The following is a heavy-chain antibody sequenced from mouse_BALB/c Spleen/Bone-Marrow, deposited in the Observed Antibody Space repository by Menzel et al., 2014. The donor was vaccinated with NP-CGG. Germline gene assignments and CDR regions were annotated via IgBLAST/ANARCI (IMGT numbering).Heavy chain of an antibody. CDR2: ISSSGSYT. Sequence: EVQRVESGGGLAKPGGSLQLSCAASGFTFSTYAMSWVRQTPEKRLEWVATISSSGSYTYYPDSVKGRFTISRGNAKNTLYLQMSSLRSEDTAMFYCSRLRMITTYFDVWGAGTTVTVSS. J-gene: IGHJ1*01. CDR3: SRLRMITTYFDV. V-gene: IGHV5-9-3*01. D-gene: IGHD2-4*01. CDR1: GFTFSTYA.